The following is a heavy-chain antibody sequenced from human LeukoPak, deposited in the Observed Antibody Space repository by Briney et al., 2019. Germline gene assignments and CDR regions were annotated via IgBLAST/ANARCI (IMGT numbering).Heavy chain of an antibody. D-gene: IGHD1-1*01. V-gene: IGHV3-48*01. CDR3: ARDSLNVQRKYYFDY. CDR2: IDSGSRIT. CDR1: GFTFSSYP. J-gene: IGHJ4*02. Sequence: GGSLGLSCAASGFTFSSYPTNWVRQAPGKGLEWVSYIDSGSRITYYADSVKGRFTISRDNAKGSLYLHMSSLRAEDTAVYYCARDSLNVQRKYYFDYWGQGTLVTVSS.